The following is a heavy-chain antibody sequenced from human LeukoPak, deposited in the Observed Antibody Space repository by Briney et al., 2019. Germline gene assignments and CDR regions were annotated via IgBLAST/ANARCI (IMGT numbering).Heavy chain of an antibody. CDR2: ISYDGSNK. D-gene: IGHD6-6*01. CDR3: AKDSSSGPLDYYYGMDV. CDR1: GFTFSSYG. Sequence: PGGSLRLSCAASGFTFSSYGMHWVRQAPGKGLEWVAVISYDGSNKYYADSVKGRFTISRDNSKNTLYLQMNSLRAEDTAVYYCAKDSSSGPLDYYYGMDVWGQGTTVTVSS. V-gene: IGHV3-30*18. J-gene: IGHJ6*02.